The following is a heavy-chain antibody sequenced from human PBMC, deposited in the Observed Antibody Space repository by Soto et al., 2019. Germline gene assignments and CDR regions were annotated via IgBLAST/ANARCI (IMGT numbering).Heavy chain of an antibody. Sequence: SETLSLTGTVSGGSISSYDCSWIRQPPWKGLEWIGYIYYSGITNYNPSLKSRVTISVDTSKNQFSLKLSSVTAADTAVYYCARINDNDFWSGYSFDYWGQGTLVTVCS. D-gene: IGHD3-3*01. CDR3: ARINDNDFWSGYSFDY. CDR2: IYYSGIT. J-gene: IGHJ4*02. V-gene: IGHV4-59*01. CDR1: GGSISSYD.